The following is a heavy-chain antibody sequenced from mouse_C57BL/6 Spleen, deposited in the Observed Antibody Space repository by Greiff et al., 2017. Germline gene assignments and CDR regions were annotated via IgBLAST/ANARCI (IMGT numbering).Heavy chain of an antibody. CDR1: GFTFSSYA. CDR2: ISDGGSYT. Sequence: EVKLMDSGGGLVKPGGSLKLSCAASGFTFSSYAMSWFRQTPEKRLEWVATISDGGSYTYYPDNVKGRFTISRDNAKNNLYLQMSHLKSEDTAMYYCARAAGTDTYYAMDYWGQGTSVTVSS. D-gene: IGHD4-1*01. CDR3: ARAAGTDTYYAMDY. V-gene: IGHV5-4*03. J-gene: IGHJ4*01.